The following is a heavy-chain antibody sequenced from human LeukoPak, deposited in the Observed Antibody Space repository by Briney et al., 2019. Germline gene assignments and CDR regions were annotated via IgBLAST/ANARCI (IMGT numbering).Heavy chain of an antibody. CDR1: GFTFSSYW. CDR2: IKQDGSEK. D-gene: IGHD3-22*01. Sequence: GGSLRLSCAASGFTFSSYWMSWVRQAPGKGLEWVANIKQDGSEKYYVDSVKGRFTISRDNAKNSLYLRMNSLRAEDTAVYYCARVTADYYDSSGYYPYWGQGTLVTVSS. CDR3: ARVTADYYDSSGYYPY. J-gene: IGHJ4*02. V-gene: IGHV3-7*01.